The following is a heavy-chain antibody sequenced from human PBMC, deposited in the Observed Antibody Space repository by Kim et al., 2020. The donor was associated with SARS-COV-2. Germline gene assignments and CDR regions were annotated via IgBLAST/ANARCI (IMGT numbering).Heavy chain of an antibody. CDR2: IDPSDSYT. CDR1: GYNFTNYW. Sequence: GESLKISCKGSGYNFTNYWISWVRQMPGKGLEWMGRIDPSDSYTKYSPSFQGHVTISTDMSISTAYLQWSSLQASDTAMFYCARAAWGSYRFDYWGQGTMVTVSS. D-gene: IGHD3-16*02. V-gene: IGHV5-10-1*01. CDR3: ARAAWGSYRFDY. J-gene: IGHJ4*02.